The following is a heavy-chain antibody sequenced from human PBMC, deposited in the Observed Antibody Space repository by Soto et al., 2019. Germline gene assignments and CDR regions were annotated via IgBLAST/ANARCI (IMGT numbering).Heavy chain of an antibody. CDR3: ARGSTSGYFDH. CDR2: ISFDGSVK. D-gene: IGHD2-2*01. CDR1: GFSLRTYA. J-gene: IGHJ4*02. Sequence: QVQLVESGGGVVQPGRSLRLSCAASGFSLRTYAMYWVRQAPGKGLEWVAVISFDGSVKHYADSVKGRVTVSRDNSKNTLYVHMNTLRGDDTAVYYCARGSTSGYFDHWGQGTRVTVSS. V-gene: IGHV3-30*03.